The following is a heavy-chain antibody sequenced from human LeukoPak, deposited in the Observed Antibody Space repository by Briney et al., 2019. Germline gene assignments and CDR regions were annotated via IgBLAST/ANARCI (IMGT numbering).Heavy chain of an antibody. Sequence: SETLSLTCTVSGYSITSIYYWGWIRQPPGKGLEWIGSIHHSGDTAYNPSLKSRVTISVDTSKSQFSLKLSSVTAADTAVYYCGRSYASSGLDHWGQGTLVTVSS. V-gene: IGHV4-38-2*02. CDR2: IHHSGDT. CDR3: GRSYASSGLDH. D-gene: IGHD3-16*01. CDR1: GYSITSIYY. J-gene: IGHJ4*02.